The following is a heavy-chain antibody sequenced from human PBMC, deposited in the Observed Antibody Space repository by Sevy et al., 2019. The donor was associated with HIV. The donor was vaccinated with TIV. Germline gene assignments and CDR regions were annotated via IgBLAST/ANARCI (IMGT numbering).Heavy chain of an antibody. CDR3: AGARYDSSGSFDAFDI. V-gene: IGHV3-23*01. J-gene: IGHJ3*02. D-gene: IGHD3-22*01. Sequence: GGSLRLSCTASGFTFSSDAMNWVHQAPGKGLEWVSTIFRSGDVTYYADSVKGRFTISRDNSRNTLYLQMNSLRAEDTAVYYCAGARYDSSGSFDAFDIWGQGTMVTVSS. CDR1: GFTFSSDA. CDR2: IFRSGDVT.